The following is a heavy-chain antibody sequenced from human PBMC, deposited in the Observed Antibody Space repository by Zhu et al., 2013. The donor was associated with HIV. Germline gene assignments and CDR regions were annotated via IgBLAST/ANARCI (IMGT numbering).Heavy chain of an antibody. CDR2: MNPDSGNS. Sequence: QVQLVQSGAEVKKPGASVKVSCKASGYIFTSFDINWVRQATGQGLEWMGRMNPDSGNSGYAHKFQGRITMTRNTSISTAYMELSSLRSEDTAVYYCASAGRPEILNYWGQGPWSPSPQ. CDR3: ASAGRPEILNY. J-gene: IGHJ4*02. D-gene: IGHD6-6*01. CDR1: GYIFTSFD. V-gene: IGHV1-8*01.